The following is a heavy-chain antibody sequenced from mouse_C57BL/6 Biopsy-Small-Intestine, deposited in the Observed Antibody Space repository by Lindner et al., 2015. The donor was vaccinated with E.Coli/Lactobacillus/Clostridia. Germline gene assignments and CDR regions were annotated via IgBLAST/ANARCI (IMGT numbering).Heavy chain of an antibody. J-gene: IGHJ4*01. CDR2: INPSSGYT. D-gene: IGHD1-1*01. CDR3: ARAFISGSCGAMDY. CDR1: GYTFTTYW. Sequence: VQLQESGAELAKPGASVKLSCKAPGYTFTTYWMHWVKQRPGQDLEWIGHINPSSGYTQFNQKFKDKATLTAGKSASTAYMQLNSLTYEDSAVYYCARAFISGSCGAMDYWGQGTSVTVSS. V-gene: IGHV1-7*01.